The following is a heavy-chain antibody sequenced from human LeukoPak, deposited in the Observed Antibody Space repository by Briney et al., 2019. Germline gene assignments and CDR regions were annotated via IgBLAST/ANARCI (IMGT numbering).Heavy chain of an antibody. J-gene: IGHJ4*02. Sequence: GGSLRLSCAASGFTFSSSAMSWVRQAPGKGLEWVSTISNNGGYTYYADSVQGRFTISRDNSRSTLCLQMNSLRAEDTAVYYCAKQLGYCSDGSCYFPYWGQGTLVTVSS. CDR1: GFTFSSSA. CDR3: AKQLGYCSDGSCYFPY. D-gene: IGHD2-15*01. V-gene: IGHV3-23*01. CDR2: ISNNGGYT.